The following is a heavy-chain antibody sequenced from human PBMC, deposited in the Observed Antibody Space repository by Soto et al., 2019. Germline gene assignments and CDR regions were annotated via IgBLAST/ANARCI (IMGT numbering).Heavy chain of an antibody. CDR2: IWYDGSNK. CDR1: GFTFSSYG. Sequence: GGSLRLSCAASGFTFSSYGMHWVRQAPGKGLEWVAVIWYDGSNKYYADSVKGRFTISRDNSKNTLYLQMNSLRAEDTAVYYCARDRYGRREGYYYYGMDVWGQGTTVTAP. V-gene: IGHV3-33*01. CDR3: ARDRYGRREGYYYYGMDV. D-gene: IGHD3-9*01. J-gene: IGHJ6*02.